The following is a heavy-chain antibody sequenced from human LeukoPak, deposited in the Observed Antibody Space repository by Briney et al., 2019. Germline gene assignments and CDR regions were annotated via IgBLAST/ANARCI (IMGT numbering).Heavy chain of an antibody. CDR2: ISYDGSNE. J-gene: IGHJ4*02. CDR1: GFTFSSYS. V-gene: IGHV3-30-3*01. CDR3: AHGELGVFY. Sequence: GGSLRLSCAASGFTFSSYSMHWVRQAPGKGLEWVAVISYDGSNEYCADPVKDRFTISRDNSRNTLYLQMNSLRAEDTAVYYCAHGELGVFYWGQGTLVTVSS. D-gene: IGHD3-16*01.